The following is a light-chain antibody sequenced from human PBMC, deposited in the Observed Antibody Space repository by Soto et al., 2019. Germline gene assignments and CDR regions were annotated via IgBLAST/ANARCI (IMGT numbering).Light chain of an antibody. J-gene: IGKJ5*01. V-gene: IGKV3-11*01. Sequence: EIVLTQSPATLSLSPGERATLSCRSSQSVSSYLAWYQQKPGQAPRLLIYDASNRATGIPARFSGSGSGTDFTLTISSLEPEDSATYYCQQRSNWPPITFGQGTRLEIK. CDR1: QSVSSY. CDR3: QQRSNWPPIT. CDR2: DAS.